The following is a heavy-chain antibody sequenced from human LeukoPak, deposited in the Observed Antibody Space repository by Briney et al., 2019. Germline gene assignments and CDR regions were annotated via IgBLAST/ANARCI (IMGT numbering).Heavy chain of an antibody. D-gene: IGHD5-12*01. CDR1: GFTVSTYS. CDR3: ARPYSGYDYYFDY. V-gene: IGHV3-48*02. J-gene: IGHJ4*02. Sequence: GGSLTLTCAVSGFTVSTYSMNWVRQAPGKGLEWVSYICSSSSTIYYADSVKGRFTISRDNAKNSLYLQMNSLRDEDTAVYYCARPYSGYDYYFDYWGQGTLVTVSS. CDR2: ICSSSSTI.